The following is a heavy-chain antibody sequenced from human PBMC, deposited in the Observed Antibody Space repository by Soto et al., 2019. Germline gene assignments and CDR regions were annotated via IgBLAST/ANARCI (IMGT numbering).Heavy chain of an antibody. J-gene: IGHJ4*02. CDR3: ASRYGSAIDY. D-gene: IGHD1-26*01. CDR1: GGTISSWY. V-gene: IGHV4-59*08. Sequence: QVQLQESGPGLVKPSETLSLTCTVSGGTISSWYWSWIRQPPGKGLEWIGYIYYSGSTNCNPSLKIRVPISVDTSKNQFSLKLSSVTAADTAVYYCASRYGSAIDYWGQGTLVTVSS. CDR2: IYYSGST.